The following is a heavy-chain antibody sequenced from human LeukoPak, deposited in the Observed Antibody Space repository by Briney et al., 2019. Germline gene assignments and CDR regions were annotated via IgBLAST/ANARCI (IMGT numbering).Heavy chain of an antibody. J-gene: IGHJ6*02. CDR1: GGSFSGYY. D-gene: IGHD1-1*01. V-gene: IGHV4-34*01. CDR2: INHSGST. Sequence: SETLSLTCAVYGGSFSGYYWSWIRQPPGKGLEWIGEINHSGSTNYNPSLKSRVTISVDTSKNQFSLKLSSVTAADTAVYYCARGFLDPSERRIPYYYGMDVWGQGTTVTVSS. CDR3: ARGFLDPSERRIPYYYGMDV.